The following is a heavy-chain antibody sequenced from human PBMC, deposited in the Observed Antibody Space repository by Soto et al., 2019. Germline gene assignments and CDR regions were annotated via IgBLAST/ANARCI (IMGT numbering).Heavy chain of an antibody. CDR1: GYTFIGYY. CDR2: INPRSGDT. J-gene: IGHJ5*02. Sequence: GASVKVSCKASGYTFIGYYIPWVRQAPGQGLEWMVRINPRSGDTTYAQKFQGRLTMTRDTSISTAYMELSSLRSDDTAVYYCGRDGVGATPLGWFDPWGQGSLVTVSS. D-gene: IGHD1-26*01. CDR3: GRDGVGATPLGWFDP. V-gene: IGHV1-2*06.